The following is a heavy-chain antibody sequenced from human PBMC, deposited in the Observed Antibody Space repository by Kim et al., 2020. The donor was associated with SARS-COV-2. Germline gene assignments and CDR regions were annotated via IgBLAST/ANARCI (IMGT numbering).Heavy chain of an antibody. D-gene: IGHD2-2*01. J-gene: IGHJ6*01. V-gene: IGHV3-33*05. CDR2: ISYDGSNK. CDR3: ARAVDCSNTSCYAEDDYYGMDV. Sequence: GGSLRLSCAASGFTFSSYGMHWVRQAPGKGLEWVAVISYDGSNKYYADSVKGRFTISRDNSKNTLYLQMNSLRAEDTAVYYCARAVDCSNTSCYAEDDYYGMDVWGQGTSVRVSS. CDR1: GFTFSSYG.